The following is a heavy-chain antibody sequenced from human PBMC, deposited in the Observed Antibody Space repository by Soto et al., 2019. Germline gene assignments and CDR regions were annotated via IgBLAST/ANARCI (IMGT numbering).Heavy chain of an antibody. D-gene: IGHD3-10*01. CDR1: GGTFSSYA. CDR2: IVPICGTT. J-gene: IGHJ3*02. V-gene: IGHV1-69*01. Sequence: QVQLVQSGTEVKKPGSSVKVSCKASGGTFSSYAISWVRQAPGQGREWMGVIVPICGTTNYAQRFQGRVSITADEYTSTTHMELSSLRSEDTAVYYCAGSYKYGSGTFDAFDIWGQGTLVTVSS. CDR3: AGSYKYGSGTFDAFDI.